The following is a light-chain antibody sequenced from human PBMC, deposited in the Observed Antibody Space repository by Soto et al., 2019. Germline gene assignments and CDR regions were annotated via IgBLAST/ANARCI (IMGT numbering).Light chain of an antibody. CDR3: QKYNSAPQT. V-gene: IGKV1-27*01. J-gene: IGKJ1*01. CDR2: AAS. Sequence: DIQMTQSPSSLSASVGDRVTITCRASQGIIDYLAWYQQKPGKAPTLLIYAASTVASGVPSRFSGSGSGTDFNLTISSLQPEDVATYYCQKYNSAPQTFGPGTKVEIK. CDR1: QGIIDY.